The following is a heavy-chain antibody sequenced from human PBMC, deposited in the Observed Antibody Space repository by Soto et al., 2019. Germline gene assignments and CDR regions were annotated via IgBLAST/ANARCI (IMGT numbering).Heavy chain of an antibody. D-gene: IGHD3-10*01. CDR3: AGDAHYHASDY. CDR1: GFTFSAHY. Sequence: QVQLVESGGGLVKPGESLRLSCAASGFTFSAHYMTWIRQAPGKGLEWVSYISGSGDTIYYAHSVKGRFSVSRDNAKNSLYLQTNSLRAEDTAVYFCAGDAHYHASDYWGQGTLVTVTS. J-gene: IGHJ4*02. V-gene: IGHV3-11*01. CDR2: ISGSGDTI.